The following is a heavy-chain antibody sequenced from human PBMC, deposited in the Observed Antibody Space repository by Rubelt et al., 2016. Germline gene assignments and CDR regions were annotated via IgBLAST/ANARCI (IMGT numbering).Heavy chain of an antibody. D-gene: IGHD2-15*01. V-gene: IGHV4-59*02. Sequence: QVQLQESGPGLVKPSETLSLSCTVSGVSVRTSYWSWIRQSPGKGLAFIGYLYNGGTTNSNPSLKSRLIISPDTPNNQFSLKLRSVTASDTAVYICARDRDLGYCSGGSCYTDYWGQGTLVTGST. CDR3: ARDRDLGYCSGGSCYTDY. CDR2: LYNGGTT. J-gene: IGHJ4*02. CDR1: GVSVRTSY.